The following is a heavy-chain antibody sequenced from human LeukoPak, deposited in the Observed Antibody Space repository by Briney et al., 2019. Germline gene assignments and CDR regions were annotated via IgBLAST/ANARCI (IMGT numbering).Heavy chain of an antibody. V-gene: IGHV3-21*01. CDR2: ISSSRSYI. J-gene: IGHJ6*04. CDR3: ARAIELRSLDV. CDR1: GFTFSSYS. D-gene: IGHD3-3*01. Sequence: GGSLRLSCAASGFTFSSYSMNWVRQAPGKGLEWVSSISSSRSYIYYADSVKGRFTISRDHAKNSLYLQMNSLRAEDTAVYYCARAIELRSLDVWGKGTTVTVSS.